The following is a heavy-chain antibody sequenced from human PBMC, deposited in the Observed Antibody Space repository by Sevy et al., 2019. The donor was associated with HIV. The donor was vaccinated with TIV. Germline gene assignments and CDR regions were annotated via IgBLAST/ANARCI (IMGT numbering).Heavy chain of an antibody. CDR1: GGTFSSYA. CDR2: IIPIFGTA. J-gene: IGHJ4*02. D-gene: IGHD1-26*01. Sequence: ASVKVSCKASGGTFSSYAISWVRQAPGQGLEWIGGIIPIFGTANYAQKFQGRVTITADESTSTAYMELSSLRSEDTAVYYCARESGLLYYFDYWGQGTLVTVSS. V-gene: IGHV1-69*13. CDR3: ARESGLLYYFDY.